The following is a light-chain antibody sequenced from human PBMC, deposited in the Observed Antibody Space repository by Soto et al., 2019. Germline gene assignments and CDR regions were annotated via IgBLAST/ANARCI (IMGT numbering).Light chain of an antibody. V-gene: IGKV3-20*01. CDR1: QSVSRY. Sequence: EIVLTQSPGNLSLSPGERATLSCRASQSVSRYLAWYQQKPGQAPRLLIYGASSRATGIPDRFSGSGSGTDFTLTISRLEPEDFAVYYCQQYGSSITFGQGTKVDIK. CDR3: QQYGSSIT. J-gene: IGKJ1*01. CDR2: GAS.